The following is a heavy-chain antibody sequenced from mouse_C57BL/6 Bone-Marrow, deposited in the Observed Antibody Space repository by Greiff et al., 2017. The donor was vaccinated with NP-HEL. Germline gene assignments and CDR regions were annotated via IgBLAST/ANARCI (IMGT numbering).Heavy chain of an antibody. J-gene: IGHJ1*03. Sequence: VQLQQPGAELVKPGASVKVSCKASGYTFTSYWMHWVKQRPGQGLEWIGRIHPSDSDTNYNQKFKGKATLTVDKSSSTAYMQLSSLTSEDSAVYYCAMRNVYYGSSYWYFDVWGTGTTVTVSS. CDR3: AMRNVYYGSSYWYFDV. CDR1: GYTFTSYW. D-gene: IGHD1-1*01. V-gene: IGHV1-74*01. CDR2: IHPSDSDT.